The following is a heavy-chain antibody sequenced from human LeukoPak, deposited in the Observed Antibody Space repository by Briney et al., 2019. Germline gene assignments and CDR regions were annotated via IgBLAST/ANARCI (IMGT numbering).Heavy chain of an antibody. CDR2: INPNSGGT. D-gene: IGHD3-22*01. Sequence: ASVKVSCKASGHTFTGYYMHWVRQAPGQGLEWMGWINPNSGGTNYAQKFQGRVTMTRDTSISTAYMELSRLRSDDTAVYYCARYKDYDSSGYYYYFDYWGQGTLVTVSS. V-gene: IGHV1-2*02. CDR1: GHTFTGYY. CDR3: ARYKDYDSSGYYYYFDY. J-gene: IGHJ4*02.